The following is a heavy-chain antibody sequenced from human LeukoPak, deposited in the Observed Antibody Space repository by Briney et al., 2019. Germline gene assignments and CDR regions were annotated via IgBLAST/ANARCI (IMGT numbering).Heavy chain of an antibody. Sequence: SETLSLTCAVSGVSISGSYYYWGWIRQPQGKGLEWVGNIYYSGSTYYNASLQSRVTISIDTSKNQFSLRLNSVTAADTAVYYCARGNYDFWSGYTYYFDYWGQGTLVTVSS. J-gene: IGHJ4*02. CDR1: GVSISGSYYY. V-gene: IGHV4-39*07. CDR3: ARGNYDFWSGYTYYFDY. D-gene: IGHD3-3*01. CDR2: IYYSGST.